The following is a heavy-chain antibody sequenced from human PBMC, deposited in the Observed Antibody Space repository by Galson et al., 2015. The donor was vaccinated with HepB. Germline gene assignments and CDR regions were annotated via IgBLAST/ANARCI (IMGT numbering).Heavy chain of an antibody. Sequence: ETLSLTCSVSGGSISPYYWSWFRQPPGKGLEGIGYIYHSGSTNYNPSLASRVTISVDTSKDQFSLTLNSLTTADTAVYYCARGATLLEYCGRGTLVTATS. CDR2: IYHSGST. CDR3: ARGATLLEY. J-gene: IGHJ4*01. D-gene: IGHD1-1*01. V-gene: IGHV4-4*09. CDR1: GGSISPYY.